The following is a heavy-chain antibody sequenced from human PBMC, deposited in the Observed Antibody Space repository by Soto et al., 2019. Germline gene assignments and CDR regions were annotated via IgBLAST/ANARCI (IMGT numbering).Heavy chain of an antibody. D-gene: IGHD5-18*01. CDR3: ARGSGYSSGYFWYYYGMDV. J-gene: IGHJ6*02. Sequence: GGSLRLSCASSGFNFGSYAMHWVRQAPGKGLEWVAVISYEGTNKYYADSVKGRFTISRDNSKNTLYLQMNSLRAEDTAVYFCARGSGYSSGYFWYYYGMDVWGQGTTVTVSS. V-gene: IGHV3-30*04. CDR1: GFNFGSYA. CDR2: ISYEGTNK.